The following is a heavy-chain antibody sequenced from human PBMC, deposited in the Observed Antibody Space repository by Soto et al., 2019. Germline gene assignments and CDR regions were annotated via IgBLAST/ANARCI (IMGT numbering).Heavy chain of an antibody. J-gene: IGHJ6*03. CDR3: AKGGLRRPPGYYYMDV. CDR2: IGGSGGST. Sequence: GGSLRLSCAASGFTFSSYAMSWVRQAPGKGLEWVSAIGGSGGSTYYADSVKGRFTTSSNNSKNTPYQQMNSLRAEDTTVYYCAKGGLRRPPGYYYMDVWGKGTTVTVSS. CDR1: GFTFSSYA. V-gene: IGHV3-23*01.